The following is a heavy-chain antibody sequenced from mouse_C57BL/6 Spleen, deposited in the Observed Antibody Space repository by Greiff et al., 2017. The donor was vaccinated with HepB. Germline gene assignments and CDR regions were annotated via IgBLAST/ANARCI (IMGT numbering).Heavy chain of an antibody. V-gene: IGHV1-74*01. J-gene: IGHJ1*03. CDR3: AFITTVVGYFDV. CDR1: GYTFTSYW. Sequence: QVQLKQPGAELVKPGASVKVSCKASGYTFTSYWMHWVKQRPGQGLEWIGRIHPSDSDTNYNQKFKGKATLTVDKSSSTAYMQLSSLTSEDSAVYYCAFITTVVGYFDVWGTGTTVTVSS. D-gene: IGHD1-1*01. CDR2: IHPSDSDT.